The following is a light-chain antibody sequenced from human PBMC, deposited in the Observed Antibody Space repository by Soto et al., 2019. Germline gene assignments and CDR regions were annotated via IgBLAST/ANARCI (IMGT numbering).Light chain of an antibody. CDR1: QSVSSY. CDR2: DAS. J-gene: IGKJ4*01. CDR3: QQRSDWPLT. Sequence: EIVLTQSPTTLSLSPGERATLSCRASQSVSSYFAWYQQKPGQAPRLIIYDASTRAAGIPARFSGSGSGTDFTLTISSLEPEDFDVYYCQQRSDWPLTFGGGTKVEIK. V-gene: IGKV3-11*01.